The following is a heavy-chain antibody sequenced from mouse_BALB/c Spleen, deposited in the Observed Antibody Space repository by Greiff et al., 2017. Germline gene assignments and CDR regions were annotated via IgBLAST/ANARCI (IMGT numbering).Heavy chain of an antibody. CDR2: ISSGGSYT. D-gene: IGHD3-3*01. CDR3: AREEGRYFDY. J-gene: IGHJ2*01. Sequence: EVLLVESGGGLVKPGGSLKLSCAASGFTFSSYAMPWVRQSPEKRLEWVAEISSGGSYTYYPDTVTGRFTISRDNAKNTLYLEMSSLRSEDTAMYYCAREEGRYFDYWGQGTTLTVSS. CDR1: GFTFSSYA. V-gene: IGHV5-9-4*01.